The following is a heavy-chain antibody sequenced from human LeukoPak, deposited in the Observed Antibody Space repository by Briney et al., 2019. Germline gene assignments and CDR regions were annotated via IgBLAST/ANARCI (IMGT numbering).Heavy chain of an antibody. Sequence: PSETLSLTCGVSGYSIGSGYFWAWIRQPPGKGLEWIGSMSYDGSTQYNPSLQSRVTISGDTSKNKFSLKLSSLTAADTAVYHCARASIAGAGNETPSYWFDSWGQGTLVTVSS. CDR3: ARASIAGAGNETPSYWFDS. CDR1: GYSIGSGYF. V-gene: IGHV4-38-2*01. CDR2: MSYDGST. J-gene: IGHJ5*01. D-gene: IGHD6-6*01.